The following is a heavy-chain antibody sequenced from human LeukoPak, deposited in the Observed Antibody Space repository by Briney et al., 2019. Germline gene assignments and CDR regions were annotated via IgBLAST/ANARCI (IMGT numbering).Heavy chain of an antibody. CDR2: INPSGGST. CDR3: ARRPSAAEYFDY. CDR1: GYTFTGYY. Sequence: SVKVSCKASGYTFTGYYLHWVRQAPGQGLEWMGIINPSGGSTSYAQKFQGRVTMTRDRSTSTVYMELSSLRSEDTAVYYCARRPSAAEYFDYWGQGTLVTVSS. J-gene: IGHJ4*02. V-gene: IGHV1-46*01.